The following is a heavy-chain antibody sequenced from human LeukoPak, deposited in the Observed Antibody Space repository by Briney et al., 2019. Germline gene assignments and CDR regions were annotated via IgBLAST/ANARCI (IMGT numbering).Heavy chain of an antibody. Sequence: ASVKVSCKASGYTFTSYGISWVRQAPGQGFEWMGWISAYNGNTDYAQKLQGRVTMTTDTSTSTAYMELSSLRAEDTAVYYCARDLLGSHTGYSSGAWDYWGQGTQVTVSS. V-gene: IGHV1-18*01. D-gene: IGHD3-9*01. CDR1: GYTFTSYG. J-gene: IGHJ4*02. CDR2: ISAYNGNT. CDR3: ARDLLGSHTGYSSGAWDY.